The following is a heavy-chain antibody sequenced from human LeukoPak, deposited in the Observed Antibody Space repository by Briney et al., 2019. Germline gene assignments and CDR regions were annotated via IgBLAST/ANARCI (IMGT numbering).Heavy chain of an antibody. CDR2: IYYSGTP. CDR1: TGSYNSIS. D-gene: IGHD3-22*01. CDR3: ARRDSTGYHVDY. Sequence: SETLSLTCTVYTGSYNSISWGCHRQPPGKGLEWIGYIYYSGTPNYNSSLKSRVTISVDTSKTQFSLKLSSVTAADTAVYYCARRDSTGYHVDYWGQGTLVTVSS. J-gene: IGHJ4*02. V-gene: IGHV4-59*08.